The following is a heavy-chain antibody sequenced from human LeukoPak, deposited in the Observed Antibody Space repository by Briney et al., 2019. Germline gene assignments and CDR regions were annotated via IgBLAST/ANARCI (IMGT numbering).Heavy chain of an antibody. CDR3: ARAGDSSSWYYFDY. V-gene: IGHV4-34*01. CDR1: GGSFSGYY. Sequence: SETLSLTCAVYGGSFSGYYWSWIRQPPGKGLEWIGEINHSGSTNYNPSLKSRVTISVGTSKNQFSLKLSSVTAADTAVYYCARAGDSSSWYYFDYWGQGTLVTVSS. CDR2: INHSGST. J-gene: IGHJ4*02. D-gene: IGHD6-13*01.